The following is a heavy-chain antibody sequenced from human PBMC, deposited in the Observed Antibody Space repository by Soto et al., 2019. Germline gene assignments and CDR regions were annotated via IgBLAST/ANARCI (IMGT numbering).Heavy chain of an antibody. CDR1: GYSFTSYW. J-gene: IGHJ6*02. D-gene: IGHD4-17*01. CDR2: IDPSDSYT. Sequence: GESLKISCNGSGYSFTSYWISWVRQMPWKGLEWMGRIDPSDSYTNYSPSFQGHVTISADKSISTAYLQWSSLKASDTAMYYCASNHPYSVNYGMDVWGQGTTVTVSS. V-gene: IGHV5-10-1*01. CDR3: ASNHPYSVNYGMDV.